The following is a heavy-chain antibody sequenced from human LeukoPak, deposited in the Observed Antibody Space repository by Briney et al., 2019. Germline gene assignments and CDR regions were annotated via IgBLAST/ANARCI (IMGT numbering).Heavy chain of an antibody. Sequence: SETLSLTCTVSGGSIGSTNYYWGWIRQPPGKGLEWIANIYYSGSTYYNPSLKSQFTISVDTSKNQFSLRLNSVTAADTSIYYCARIPTNAVPSAHNGFDIWGQGTMLTVSS. CDR2: IYYSGST. J-gene: IGHJ3*02. D-gene: IGHD6-19*01. CDR3: ARIPTNAVPSAHNGFDI. V-gene: IGHV4-39*01. CDR1: GGSIGSTNYY.